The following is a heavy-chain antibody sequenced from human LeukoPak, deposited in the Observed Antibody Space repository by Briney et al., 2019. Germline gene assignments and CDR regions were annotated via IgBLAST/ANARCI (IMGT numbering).Heavy chain of an antibody. V-gene: IGHV1-24*01. J-gene: IGHJ3*02. D-gene: IGHD3-3*01. Sequence: ASVKVSCKVSGYTLTELSMHWVRQAPGKGLAWMGGFDPEDGETIYAQKFQGRVTMTEDTSTDTAYMELSSLRSEDTAVYYCATDPFITIFGVVTGRAFDIWGQGTMVTVSS. CDR3: ATDPFITIFGVVTGRAFDI. CDR2: FDPEDGET. CDR1: GYTLTELS.